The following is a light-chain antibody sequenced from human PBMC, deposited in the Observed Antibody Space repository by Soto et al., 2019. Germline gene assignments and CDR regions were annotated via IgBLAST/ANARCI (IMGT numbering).Light chain of an antibody. Sequence: EIVMTQSPATLSVSPRERATLSCRASQTVNSNLAWYQQKPGQAPRLLIYGASTRATGIPARFSGSGSGTEFTLTISSLQSEDFAVYYCQQYNNWPRTLGQGTKVEIK. J-gene: IGKJ1*01. V-gene: IGKV3-15*01. CDR3: QQYNNWPRT. CDR2: GAS. CDR1: QTVNSN.